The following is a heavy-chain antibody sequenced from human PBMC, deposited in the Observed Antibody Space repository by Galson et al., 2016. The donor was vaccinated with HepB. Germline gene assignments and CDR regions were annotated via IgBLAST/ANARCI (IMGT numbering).Heavy chain of an antibody. CDR1: DFSVSVSY. J-gene: IGHJ5*01. V-gene: IGHV3-53*01. CDR2: LYRGGST. Sequence: LRLSCAVSDFSVSVSYMSWVRQAPGKGLEWFSVLYRGGSTNYADSVKGRFTISRDNSKNTVYLQMNSLRADDTAVYYCARLGANPSCLGGSCYRWFDSWGQGIMVTVSS. D-gene: IGHD2-15*01. CDR3: ARLGANPSCLGGSCYRWFDS.